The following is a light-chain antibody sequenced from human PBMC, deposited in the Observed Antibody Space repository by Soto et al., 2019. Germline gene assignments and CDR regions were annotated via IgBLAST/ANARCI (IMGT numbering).Light chain of an antibody. J-gene: IGLJ3*02. CDR3: ATWDDSLNGRV. Sequence: QAVVTQPPSASGTPGQGVTISCSGSSSDIGSNTVNWYQQLPGTAPKLLIYSNNQRPSGVPDRFSGSKSGTSASLAISGLQSEDEADYYCATWDDSLNGRVFGGGTKLTVL. CDR2: SNN. V-gene: IGLV1-44*01. CDR1: SSDIGSNT.